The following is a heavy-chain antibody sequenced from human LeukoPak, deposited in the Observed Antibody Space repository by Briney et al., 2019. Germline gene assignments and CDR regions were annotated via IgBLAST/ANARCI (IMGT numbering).Heavy chain of an antibody. J-gene: IGHJ4*02. D-gene: IGHD5-18*01. CDR2: ISSSSSYI. CDR3: ARDSYGEPGYFDY. CDR1: GFTFSSYS. Sequence: GGSLRLSCAASGFTFSSYSMDWVRQTPGKGLEWVSSISSSSSYIYYADSVKGRFTISRDNAKNSLYLQMNSLRAEDTAVYYCARDSYGEPGYFDYWGQGTLVTVSS. V-gene: IGHV3-21*01.